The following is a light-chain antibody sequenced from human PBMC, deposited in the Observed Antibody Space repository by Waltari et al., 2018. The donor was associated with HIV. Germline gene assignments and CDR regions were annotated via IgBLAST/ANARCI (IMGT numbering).Light chain of an antibody. V-gene: IGLV2-14*01. CDR2: EVT. CDR1: SSAVGGYNY. J-gene: IGLJ2*01. Sequence: QSALTPPASVSGSPGQSITISCTGTSSAVGGYNYASWYQPHPGKPPKLTVYEVTKRPSGVSSRFSGSKSGNTASLTSSGLQAEDEAAYYCNSYTSSSTLGVFGGGTELTVL. CDR3: NSYTSSSTLGV.